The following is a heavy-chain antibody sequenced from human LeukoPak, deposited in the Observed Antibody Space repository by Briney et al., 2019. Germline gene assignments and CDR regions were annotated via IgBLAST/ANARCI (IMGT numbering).Heavy chain of an antibody. CDR1: GGSISSGGYY. J-gene: IGHJ5*02. CDR2: IYYSGST. D-gene: IGHD3-9*01. V-gene: IGHV4-31*03. CDR3: AIYDISTGYQFDP. Sequence: NASETLSLTCTVSGGSISSGGYYWSWIRQHPGKGLEWIGYIYYSGSTYYNPSLKSRVTISVDTSKNQFSLKLSSVTAADTAVYYCAIYDISTGYQFDPWGQGTLVTVSS.